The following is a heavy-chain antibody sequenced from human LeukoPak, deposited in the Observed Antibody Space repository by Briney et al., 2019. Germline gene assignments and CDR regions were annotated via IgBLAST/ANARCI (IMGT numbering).Heavy chain of an antibody. Sequence: GGSLRLSCAASGFTFSSYAMSWVRQAPGKGLEGVSAISGSGGSTYYADSVKGRLTISRDNSKNTLYLQMNSLRAEDTAVYYCAKDSSSWYRYTWFDPWGQGTLVTVSS. J-gene: IGHJ5*02. CDR1: GFTFSSYA. CDR2: ISGSGGST. CDR3: AKDSSSWYRYTWFDP. V-gene: IGHV3-23*01. D-gene: IGHD6-13*01.